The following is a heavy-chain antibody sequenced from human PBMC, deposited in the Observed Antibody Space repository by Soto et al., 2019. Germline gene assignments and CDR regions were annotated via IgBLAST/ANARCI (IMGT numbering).Heavy chain of an antibody. CDR1: GYSISSGYY. V-gene: IGHV4-38-2*01. Sequence: SETLSLTCGVSGYSISSGYYWGWIRQPPGKGLEWIASIFHSGSTYYNPSLKGRVTISVDTSKNQFSLKLSSVTAADTAVYYCARSLQYGGTSAYWGPGTLVTVSS. CDR2: IFHSGST. D-gene: IGHD2-15*01. CDR3: ARSLQYGGTSAY. J-gene: IGHJ4*02.